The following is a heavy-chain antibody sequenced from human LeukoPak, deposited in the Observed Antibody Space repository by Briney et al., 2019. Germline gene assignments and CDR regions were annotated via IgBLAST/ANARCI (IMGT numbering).Heavy chain of an antibody. V-gene: IGHV3-11*01. CDR3: AKGLGLTAFDY. Sequence: GRSLRPSCAASGFAFSNYYMDWIRQAPGNWPEWVSYISSSVTTIYHADSVKGRFTISRDKTKNSLYLQMNSLRAEDTAVYYCAKGLGLTAFDYWGQGILVTVST. CDR1: GFAFSNYY. J-gene: IGHJ4*02. D-gene: IGHD7-27*01. CDR2: ISSSVTTI.